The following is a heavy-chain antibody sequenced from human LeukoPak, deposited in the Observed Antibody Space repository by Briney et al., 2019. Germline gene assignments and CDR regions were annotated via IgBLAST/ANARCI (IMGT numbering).Heavy chain of an antibody. V-gene: IGHV3-30*18. CDR3: AKENIAAPPDYYYYYGMDV. Sequence: ARALRLSCAASVFTFISYGMHWVGQVPGKWLDRVAVISFDGSNKYYGEYVKGRFTISRDNSKNTLYLQMNSLRAEDTAVYYCAKENIAAPPDYYYYYGMDVWGQGTTVTVSS. CDR1: VFTFISYG. D-gene: IGHD6-6*01. J-gene: IGHJ6*02. CDR2: ISFDGSNK.